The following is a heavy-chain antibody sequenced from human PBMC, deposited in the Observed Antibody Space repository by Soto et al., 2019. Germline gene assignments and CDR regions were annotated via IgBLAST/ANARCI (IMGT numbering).Heavy chain of an antibody. V-gene: IGHV3-7*03. CDR3: ARDLYDFWSGYYSSYYYYGMDV. Sequence: PGGSLRLSCAASGFTFSSYWMSWVRQAPGKGLEWVANIKQDGSEKYYVDSVKGRFTISRDNAKNSLYLQMNSLRAEDTAVYYCARDLYDFWSGYYSSYYYYGMDVWGQGTTVTVSS. J-gene: IGHJ6*02. CDR1: GFTFSSYW. D-gene: IGHD3-3*01. CDR2: IKQDGSEK.